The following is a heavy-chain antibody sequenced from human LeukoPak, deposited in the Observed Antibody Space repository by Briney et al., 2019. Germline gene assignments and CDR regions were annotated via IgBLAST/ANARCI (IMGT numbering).Heavy chain of an antibody. Sequence: ASVKVSCQASGYTFTSYGISWVRQAPGQGLEWMGWISAYNGNTNYAQKLQGRVTMTTDTSTSTDYMELRSLRSDDTAVYYCARGAGSPFYYYGMDVWGQGTTVTVSS. V-gene: IGHV1-18*01. D-gene: IGHD3-10*01. CDR3: ARGAGSPFYYYGMDV. CDR2: ISAYNGNT. CDR1: GYTFTSYG. J-gene: IGHJ6*02.